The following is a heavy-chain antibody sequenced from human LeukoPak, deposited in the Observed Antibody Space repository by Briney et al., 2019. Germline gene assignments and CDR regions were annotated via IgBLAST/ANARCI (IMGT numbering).Heavy chain of an antibody. CDR2: ISHDESNK. J-gene: IGHJ4*02. CDR1: GFTFTSHA. Sequence: PGGSLRLSRAASGFTFTSHAMYWVRQAPGKGLEWVAVISHDESNKYYVDSVKGRFTISRDNSKNTLYLRMNSLRAEDTAVYYCARDIFDFSRTGTGRIADLPDYWGPGTLVTVSS. V-gene: IGHV3-30*01. D-gene: IGHD3-3*01. CDR3: ARDIFDFSRTGTGRIADLPDY.